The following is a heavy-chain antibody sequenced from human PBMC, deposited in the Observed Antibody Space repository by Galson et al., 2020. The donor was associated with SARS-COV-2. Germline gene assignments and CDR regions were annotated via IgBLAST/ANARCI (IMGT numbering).Heavy chain of an antibody. CDR3: ARETGTTYLDAFDI. CDR2: ISSSGSTI. V-gene: IGHV3-11*01. D-gene: IGHD1-1*01. CDR1: GFTFSDYY. J-gene: IGHJ3*02. Sequence: GGSLRLSCAASGFTFSDYYMSWIRQAPGKGLEWVSYISSSGSTIYYADSVKGRFTISRDNAKNSLYLQMNSLRAEDTAVYYCARETGTTYLDAFDIWGQGTMVTVSS.